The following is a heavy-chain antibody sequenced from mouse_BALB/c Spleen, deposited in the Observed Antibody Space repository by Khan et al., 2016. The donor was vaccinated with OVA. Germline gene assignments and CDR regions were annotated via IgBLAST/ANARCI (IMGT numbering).Heavy chain of an antibody. CDR1: GFSLTTYG. D-gene: IGHD2-4*01. V-gene: IGHV2-2*02. Sequence: QVQLQQSGPGLVQPSQSLSITCTVSGFSLTTYGVHWVRQSPGKGLEWLGVIWSGGSTDYNAAFISRLSISKDSSKGQVFFKMNSLQVNDTAIYYCARNYDYDEGLAYWGQGTLVTVSA. CDR3: ARNYDYDEGLAY. J-gene: IGHJ3*01. CDR2: IWSGGST.